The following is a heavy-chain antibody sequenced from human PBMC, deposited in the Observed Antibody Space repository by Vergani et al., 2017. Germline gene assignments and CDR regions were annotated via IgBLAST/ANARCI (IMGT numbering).Heavy chain of an antibody. D-gene: IGHD2-21*01. CDR3: ARDGSPLGIVTYYYYMDV. CDR1: GFTFSDYY. CDR2: ISSSSSYI. V-gene: IGHV3-11*05. Sequence: QVQLVESGGGLVKPGGSLRLSCAASGFTFSDYYMSWIRQAPGKGLEWVSSISSSSSYIYYADSVKGRFTISRDNAKNSLYLQMNSLRAEDTAVYYCARDGSPLGIVTYYYYMDVWGKGTTVTVSS. J-gene: IGHJ6*03.